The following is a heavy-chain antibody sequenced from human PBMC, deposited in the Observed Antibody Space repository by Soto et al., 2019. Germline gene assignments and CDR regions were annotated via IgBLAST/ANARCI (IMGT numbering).Heavy chain of an antibody. V-gene: IGHV3-49*03. CDR3: ARYTYTSRYSYYGMDV. J-gene: IGHJ6*02. CDR1: GFTFGDYS. Sequence: GGSLRLSCTTSGFTFGDYSMSWFRQAPGKGLEWVGVVRSKAYGGTTDYAASVKGRFDISRDDSKSIAYLQMNSVTTEDTAVYFCARYTYTSRYSYYGMDVWGHGTTVNVSS. D-gene: IGHD6-13*01. CDR2: VRSKAYGGTT.